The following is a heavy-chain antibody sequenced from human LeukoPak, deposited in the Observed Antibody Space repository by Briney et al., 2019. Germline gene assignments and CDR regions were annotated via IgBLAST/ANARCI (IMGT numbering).Heavy chain of an antibody. D-gene: IGHD6-13*01. CDR1: GGSISSYY. CDR2: IYYSGST. J-gene: IGHJ3*02. V-gene: IGHV4-59*08. Sequence: PSETLSLTCTVSGGSISSYYWSWIRQPPGKGLEWIGYIYYSGSTNHNPSLKSRVTISVDTSKNQFSLKLSSVTAADTAVYYCARHLYSSSWSPFDIWGQGTMVTDSS. CDR3: ARHLYSSSWSPFDI.